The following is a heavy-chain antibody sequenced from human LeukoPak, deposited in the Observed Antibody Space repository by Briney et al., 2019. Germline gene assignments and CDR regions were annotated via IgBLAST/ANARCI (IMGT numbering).Heavy chain of an antibody. J-gene: IGHJ6*03. V-gene: IGHV4-59*01. CDR2: IYYSGST. Sequence: SETLSLTCTVSGGSISSYYWSWIRQPPGKGLEWIGYIYYSGSTNYNPSLKSQVTISVDTSKNQFSLKLSSVTAADTAVYYCARVQGPSYYYYMDVWGKGTTVTVSS. CDR3: ARVQGPSYYYYMDV. CDR1: GGSISSYY.